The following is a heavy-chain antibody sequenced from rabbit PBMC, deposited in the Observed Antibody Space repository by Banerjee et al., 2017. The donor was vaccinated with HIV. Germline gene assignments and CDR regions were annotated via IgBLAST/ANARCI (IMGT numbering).Heavy chain of an antibody. CDR2: GST. J-gene: IGHJ4*01. D-gene: IGHD1-1*01. Sequence: GSTDYASWVNGRFTISSDNAQNTMDLQMNSLTAADTATYFCARSSGVYIGYYFNLWGPGTLVTVS. CDR3: ARSSGVYIGYYFNL. V-gene: IGHV1S8*01.